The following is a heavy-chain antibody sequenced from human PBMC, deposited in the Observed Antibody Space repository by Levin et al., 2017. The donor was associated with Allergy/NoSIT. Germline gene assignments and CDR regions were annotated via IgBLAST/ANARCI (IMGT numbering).Heavy chain of an antibody. Sequence: KISCKASGGTFSSYAISWVRQAPGQGLEWMGGIIPIFGTANYAQKFQGRVTITADESTSTAYMELSSLRSEDTAVYYCAREVPITIFGESYNWFDPWGQGTLVTVSS. V-gene: IGHV1-69*01. CDR3: AREVPITIFGESYNWFDP. J-gene: IGHJ5*02. D-gene: IGHD3-3*01. CDR1: GGTFSSYA. CDR2: IIPIFGTA.